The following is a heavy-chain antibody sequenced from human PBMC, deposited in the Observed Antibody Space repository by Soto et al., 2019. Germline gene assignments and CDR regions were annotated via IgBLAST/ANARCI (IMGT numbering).Heavy chain of an antibody. J-gene: IGHJ6*02. CDR3: ASLIAAAGPPHSPRYYYGMDV. CDR2: MNPNSGNT. D-gene: IGHD6-13*01. Sequence: GASVKVSCKASGYTFTSYDINWVRQATGQGLEWMGWMNPNSGNTGYAQKFQGRVTMTRNTSISTAYMELSSLRSEDTAVYYCASLIAAAGPPHSPRYYYGMDVWGQGTTVTVSS. CDR1: GYTFTSYD. V-gene: IGHV1-8*01.